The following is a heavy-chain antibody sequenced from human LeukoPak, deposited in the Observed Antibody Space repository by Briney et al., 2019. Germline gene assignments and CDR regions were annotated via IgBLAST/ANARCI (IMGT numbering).Heavy chain of an antibody. J-gene: IGHJ6*04. CDR3: ARVETMVRGGYDYYYYGMDV. D-gene: IGHD3-10*01. V-gene: IGHV1-18*04. CDR1: GYTFTNYG. Sequence: ASVKVSCKASGYTFTNYGISWVRQAPGQGLEWMGWISGYNGNTNYAQKVQGRVTMTTDTSTSTAYMELRSLRSDDTDVYYCARVETMVRGGYDYYYYGMDVWGKGTTVTVSA. CDR2: ISGYNGNT.